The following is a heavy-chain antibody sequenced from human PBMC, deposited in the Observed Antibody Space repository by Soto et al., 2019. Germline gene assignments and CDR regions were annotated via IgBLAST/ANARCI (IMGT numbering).Heavy chain of an antibody. D-gene: IGHD5-12*01. Sequence: PGESLKISCKGSGYSFTSYWIGWVRQMPGKGLEWMGIIYPGDSDTRYSPSFQGQVTISADKSISTAYLQWSSLKASDTAMYYCARQTSGYDPSLSYYYYYGMDVWGQGTTVTVYS. J-gene: IGHJ6*02. V-gene: IGHV5-51*01. CDR3: ARQTSGYDPSLSYYYYYGMDV. CDR2: IYPGDSDT. CDR1: GYSFTSYW.